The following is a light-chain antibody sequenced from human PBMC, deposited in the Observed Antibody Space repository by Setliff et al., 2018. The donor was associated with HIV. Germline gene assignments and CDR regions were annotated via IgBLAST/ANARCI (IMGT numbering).Light chain of an antibody. Sequence: QSVLTQPRSVSGSPGQSVTMSCTGTSSDVGGYNYVSWYQQHPGKAPKLMIYDVSKRPSGVPDRFSGSKSGNTAFLTISGLQGGDEADYYCCSYAGSYTVLFGGGTKVTVL. CDR3: CSYAGSYTVL. J-gene: IGLJ2*01. CDR1: SSDVGGYNY. CDR2: DVS. V-gene: IGLV2-11*01.